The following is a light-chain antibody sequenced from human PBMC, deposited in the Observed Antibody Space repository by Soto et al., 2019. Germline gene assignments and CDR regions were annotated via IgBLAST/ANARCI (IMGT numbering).Light chain of an antibody. Sequence: LLTQSPCTLSLSLVGRGSLACRARQDVSSYLDWYQRKPGQAPRLLLYDASNRATGMPATFSGSGSATKFTLIISSLQPADFAVSYCQQYNNWPPWTFGQGTKVDIK. CDR3: QQYNNWPPWT. J-gene: IGKJ1*01. V-gene: IGKV3-11*01. CDR1: QDVSSY. CDR2: DAS.